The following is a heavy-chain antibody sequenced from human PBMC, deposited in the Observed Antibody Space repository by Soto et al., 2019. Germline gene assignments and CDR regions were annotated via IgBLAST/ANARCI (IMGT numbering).Heavy chain of an antibody. CDR3: VKGIHVVVTVPFDY. CDR2: ISSNGGST. D-gene: IGHD2-21*02. Sequence: GGSLRLSCSASGFTFSSYAMHWVRQAPGKGLEYVSAISSNGGSTYYADSVKGRFTISRDNSKNTLYLQMSSLRAEDTAVYYCVKGIHVVVTVPFDYWGQGTLVTVSS. J-gene: IGHJ4*02. CDR1: GFTFSSYA. V-gene: IGHV3-64D*08.